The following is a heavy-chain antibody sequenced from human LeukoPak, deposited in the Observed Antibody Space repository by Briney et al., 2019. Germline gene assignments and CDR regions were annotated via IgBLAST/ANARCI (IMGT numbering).Heavy chain of an antibody. CDR1: GGTFSSYA. CDR2: IIPIFGTA. Sequence: SVRVSCKASGGTFSSYAINWVRQAPGQGLEWMGGIIPIFGTANYAQKFQDRVTITADESTSTAYMELSSLRSEDTAIYYCASRLYCSNTRCRNFPFAYWGQGTLVTVSS. J-gene: IGHJ4*02. V-gene: IGHV1-69*01. CDR3: ASRLYCSNTRCRNFPFAY. D-gene: IGHD2-2*01.